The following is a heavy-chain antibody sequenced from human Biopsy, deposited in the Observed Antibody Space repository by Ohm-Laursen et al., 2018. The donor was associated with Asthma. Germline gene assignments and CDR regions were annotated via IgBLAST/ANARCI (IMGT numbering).Heavy chain of an antibody. D-gene: IGHD4-17*01. J-gene: IGHJ5*02. CDR2: IYYSGST. CDR1: GGSINIGDYY. CDR3: ARTTYGHDGFDP. Sequence: TLSLTCTVSGGSINIGDYYWSWIRQHPVKGLEWIGHIYYSGSTYYNPSLKSRVSISLDTSKSQFSLSLTSVTAADTAVYYCARTTYGHDGFDPWGQGILVTVSA. V-gene: IGHV4-31*03.